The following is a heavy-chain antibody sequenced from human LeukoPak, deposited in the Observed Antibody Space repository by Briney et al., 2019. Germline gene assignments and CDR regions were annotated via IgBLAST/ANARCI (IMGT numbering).Heavy chain of an antibody. CDR3: AKDIQLSA. CDR1: GFTFTNYA. CDR2: ISGGGEST. D-gene: IGHD5-24*01. J-gene: IGHJ3*01. V-gene: IGHV3-23*01. Sequence: QSGGSLRLSCAASGFTFTNYAMSWVRQAPGKGLEWVSSISGGGESTHYTDSVRGRFTVSRDNSKKTLSLQMNSLRVEDTAIYYCAKDIQLSAWGLGTMVTVSS.